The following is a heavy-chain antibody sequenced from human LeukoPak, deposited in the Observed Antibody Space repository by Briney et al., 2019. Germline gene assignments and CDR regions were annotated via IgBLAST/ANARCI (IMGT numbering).Heavy chain of an antibody. V-gene: IGHV1-18*01. D-gene: IGHD5-24*01. CDR3: ARVALRDGYNSE. Sequence: ASVKVSCKASGYTSTSYSISWVRQAPGQGFEWMGWISAYNGNTNYAQKLQGRVTMTTDTSTSTAYMELRSLRSDDTAVYYCARVALRDGYNSEWGQGTLVPVSS. CDR2: ISAYNGNT. J-gene: IGHJ4*02. CDR1: GYTSTSYS.